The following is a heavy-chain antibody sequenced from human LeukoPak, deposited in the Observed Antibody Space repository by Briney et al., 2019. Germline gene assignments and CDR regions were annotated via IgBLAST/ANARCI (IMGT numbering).Heavy chain of an antibody. CDR1: GGSISSSSYY. J-gene: IGHJ6*02. D-gene: IGHD3-16*01. V-gene: IGHV4-39*01. Sequence: SETLSLTCTVSGGSISSSSYYWGWIRQPPGKGLEWIGSIYYSGSTYYNPPLKSRATISVDTSKNQFSLKLSSVTAADTAVYYCARRGMMNYYYYGMDVWGQGTTVTVSS. CDR3: ARRGMMNYYYYGMDV. CDR2: IYYSGST.